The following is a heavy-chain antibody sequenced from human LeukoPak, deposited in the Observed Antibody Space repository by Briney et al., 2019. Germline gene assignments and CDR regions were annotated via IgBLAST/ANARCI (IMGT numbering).Heavy chain of an antibody. CDR1: GYTFTSYY. J-gene: IGHJ4*02. D-gene: IGHD3-9*01. V-gene: IGHV1-46*01. CDR3: ARGSRADIVTGYSALYY. Sequence: ASVKVSCKASGYTFTSYYMHWVRQAPGQGLEWMGIINPSGGSTSYAQKFQGRVTMTRDTSTSTVYMELSSLRSEDTAVYYCARGSRADIVTGYSALYYWGQGTLVTVSS. CDR2: INPSGGST.